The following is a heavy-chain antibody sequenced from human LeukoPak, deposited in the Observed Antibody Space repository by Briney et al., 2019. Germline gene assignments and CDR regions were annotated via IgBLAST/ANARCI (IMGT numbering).Heavy chain of an antibody. V-gene: IGHV1-69*05. D-gene: IGHD1-26*01. CDR3: ARVGRSRGSLPNSYYYMDV. CDR1: GDIFNSYS. J-gene: IGHJ6*03. Sequence: SVRVSCKASGDIFNSYSVSWVRQAAGQGLEWMGGIIPMFGSANYAQTFQGRVTITTDQSTTIVYMELSSLSSEDTAVYYCARVGRSRGSLPNSYYYMDVWGKGTTVTVSS. CDR2: IIPMFGSA.